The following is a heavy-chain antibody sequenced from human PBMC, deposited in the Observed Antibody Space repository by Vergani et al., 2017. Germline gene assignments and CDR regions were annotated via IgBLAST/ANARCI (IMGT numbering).Heavy chain of an antibody. Sequence: QVQLVQSGAEVKNPGASVKVSCKTSGHTSDSYAVSWVRQAPGQGLEWMGWITVYNGDTNYAQKFQGRVTMTPDTSTSTASMELRSLPSDDTAVYFCATSLKASGYYKYYYTDVWGQGTTVTVSS. D-gene: IGHD2-15*01. J-gene: IGHJ6*03. CDR1: GHTSDSYA. CDR2: ITVYNGDT. CDR3: ATSLKASGYYKYYYTDV. V-gene: IGHV1-18*01.